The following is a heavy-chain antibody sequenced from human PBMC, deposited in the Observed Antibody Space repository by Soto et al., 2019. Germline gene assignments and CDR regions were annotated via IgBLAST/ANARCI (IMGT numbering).Heavy chain of an antibody. CDR2: IYSSGNT. CDR3: AGGAAADYFDY. CDR1: SGPFSTYY. V-gene: IGHV4-4*07. J-gene: IGHJ4*02. D-gene: IGHD6-13*01. Sequence: SSETLSLTCTVSSGPFSTYYWSWIWQPAGKGLEWIGRIYSSGNTLYNPSLKSRVTMSVDTSKNQISLKLSSVTAADTAVYYCAGGAAADYFDYWGQGTLVTVSS.